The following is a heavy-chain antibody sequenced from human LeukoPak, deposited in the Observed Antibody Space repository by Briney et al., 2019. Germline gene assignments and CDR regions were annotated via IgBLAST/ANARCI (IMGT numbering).Heavy chain of an antibody. CDR3: ARVSDIMLSFGGAISYFDY. D-gene: IGHD3-16*02. V-gene: IGHV4-34*01. Sequence: SETLSLTCTLNGDSLNGSHWSWIRQPPGKGLEWIGEINQSGGTHYNPALWSRLTISIDTSKNKFSLQLTSVTAADTGVFCARVSDIMLSFGGAISYFDYWGQRALVTVSS. J-gene: IGHJ4*02. CDR1: GDSLNGSH. CDR2: INQSGGT.